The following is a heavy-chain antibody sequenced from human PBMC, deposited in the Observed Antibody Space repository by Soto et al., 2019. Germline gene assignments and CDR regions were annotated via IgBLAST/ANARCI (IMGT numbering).Heavy chain of an antibody. CDR2: INPSGGST. CDR3: ARVAPGILWFGELLYPDY. Sequence: QVQLVQSGAEVKKPGASVKVSCKASGYTFTSYYMHWVRQAPGQGLEWMGIINPSGGSTGYAQKLQRRVTMTRETSTPTVYMELSSLTSEDTAVYYCARVAPGILWFGELLYPDYWGQGTLVTVSS. CDR1: GYTFTSYY. V-gene: IGHV1-46*03. D-gene: IGHD3-10*01. J-gene: IGHJ4*02.